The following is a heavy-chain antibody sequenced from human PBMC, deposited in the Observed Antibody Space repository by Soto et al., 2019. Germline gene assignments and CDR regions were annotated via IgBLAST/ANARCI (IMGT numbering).Heavy chain of an antibody. V-gene: IGHV1-46*01. CDR1: RDAYAGCY. CDR2: INPCGGST. Sequence: SEPSRDAYAGCYMQSPRQSHDKVLELMGIINPCGGSTSYAQKFQGRVTMTRDTSTSTVSMELSSLRSEDTAVYYCARAGAAAGTERSYYYYYGMDVWGQGIMV. D-gene: IGHD6-13*01. CDR3: ARAGAAAGTERSYYYYYGMDV. J-gene: IGHJ6*02.